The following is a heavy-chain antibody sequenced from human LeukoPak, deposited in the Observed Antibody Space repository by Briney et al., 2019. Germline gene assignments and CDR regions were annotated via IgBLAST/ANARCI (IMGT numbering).Heavy chain of an antibody. D-gene: IGHD1-26*01. Sequence: GGSLRLSCAASGFIFSSYWMGWVRQAPGNGLEWVANIKGDASAKHYVDSVKGRFTISRDNADNSVYLQMNSLRVEDTAVYYCARDVVGALEYWGQGTLVTVSS. J-gene: IGHJ4*02. CDR3: ARDVVGALEY. CDR1: GFIFSSYW. V-gene: IGHV3-7*01. CDR2: IKGDASAK.